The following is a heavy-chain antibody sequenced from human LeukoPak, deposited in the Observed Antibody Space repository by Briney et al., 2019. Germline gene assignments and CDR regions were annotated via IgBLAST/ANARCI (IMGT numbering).Heavy chain of an antibody. CDR2: ISYDGSNK. J-gene: IGHJ4*02. Sequence: GGSLRLSCAASGFTFSSYGMHWVRQAPGKGLEWVAVISYDGSNKYYADSVKGRFTISRDNSKNTLYLQMNSLRAEDTAVYYCARDKWLTTTHYFDYWGQGTLVTVSS. V-gene: IGHV3-30*03. D-gene: IGHD4-11*01. CDR3: ARDKWLTTTHYFDY. CDR1: GFTFSSYG.